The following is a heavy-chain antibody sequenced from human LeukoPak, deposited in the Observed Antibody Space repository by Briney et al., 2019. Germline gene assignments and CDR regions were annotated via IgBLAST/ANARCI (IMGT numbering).Heavy chain of an antibody. CDR3: ARASHGDYGFYYYYMDV. V-gene: IGHV1-46*01. CDR2: INPGGGST. J-gene: IGHJ6*03. CDR1: GYTFTRYY. Sequence: ASVTVSCKASGYTFTRYYIHWVRQAPGQGLEWMGIINPGGGSTSYAQNFQGRVTMTRDMSTSTVYMELSSLRSEDTAVYYCARASHGDYGFYYYYMDVWGKGTTVTVSS. D-gene: IGHD4-17*01.